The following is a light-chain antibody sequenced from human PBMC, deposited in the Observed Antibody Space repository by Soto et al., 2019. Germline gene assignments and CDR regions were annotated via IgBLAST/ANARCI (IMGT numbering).Light chain of an antibody. Sequence: DIQMTQSPSSLSASVGDRVTITCQASQDISNYLNWYQQKPGKAPKLLIYDASNLETGVPSRFSGSGSGTEFTLTISRLEPEDFAVYFCQQYGRSPTFGQGTKVDIK. CDR1: QDISNY. CDR2: DAS. V-gene: IGKV1-33*01. CDR3: QQYGRSPT. J-gene: IGKJ1*01.